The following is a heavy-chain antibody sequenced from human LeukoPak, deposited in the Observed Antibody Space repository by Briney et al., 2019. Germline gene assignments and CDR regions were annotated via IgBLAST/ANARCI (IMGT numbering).Heavy chain of an antibody. V-gene: IGHV4-59*01. J-gene: IGHJ4*02. CDR1: GGSISSYY. Sequence: SETLSLTCTVSGGSISSYYWSWIRQPPGKGLEWIGYIYYSGSTNYNPSLKSRVTISVDTSKNQSSLKLSSVTAADTAVYYCARVYSSSCFDYWGQGTLVTVSS. CDR3: ARVYSSSCFDY. CDR2: IYYSGST. D-gene: IGHD6-13*01.